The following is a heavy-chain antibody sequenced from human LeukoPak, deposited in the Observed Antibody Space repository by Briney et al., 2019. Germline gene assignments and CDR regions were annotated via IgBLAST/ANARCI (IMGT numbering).Heavy chain of an antibody. CDR1: GFTFSSYS. J-gene: IGHJ4*02. D-gene: IGHD6-19*01. CDR3: ARILSEAGTSRSDY. V-gene: IGHV3-21*01. CDR2: ISSSSSYI. Sequence: GGSLRLSCAASGFTFSSYSMNWLRQAPGKGLEWVSSISSSSSYIYYADSVKGRFTISRDNAKNSLYLQMNSLRAEDTAVYYCARILSEAGTSRSDYWGQGTLVTVSS.